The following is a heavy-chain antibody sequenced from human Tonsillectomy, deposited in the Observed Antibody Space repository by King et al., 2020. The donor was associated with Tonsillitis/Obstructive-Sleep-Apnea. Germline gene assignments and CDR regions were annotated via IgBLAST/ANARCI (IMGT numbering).Heavy chain of an antibody. J-gene: IGHJ4*02. Sequence: VQLQESGPGLVKPSETLSLTCAVSGGSVSRGTAYWTWIRQSPGKGLEWIGYVYYSGSTKYNPSLKSRVSISIKPSKNQFSLTLTSVTAADTAVYYCADDRRGGDFDNYDSSVRYLDLWGQGTLVTVAS. D-gene: IGHD3-22*01. CDR3: ADDRRGGDFDNYDSSVRYLDL. V-gene: IGHV4-61*01. CDR2: VYYSGST. CDR1: GGSVSRGTAY.